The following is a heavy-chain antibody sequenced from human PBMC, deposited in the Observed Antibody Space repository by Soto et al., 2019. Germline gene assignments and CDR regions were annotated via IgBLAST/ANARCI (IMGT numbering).Heavy chain of an antibody. D-gene: IGHD3-9*01. J-gene: IGHJ5*02. CDR2: MNPNSGNT. CDR3: ARELRYFDWIPGP. CDR1: GYTFTGYY. V-gene: IGHV1-8*02. Sequence: QVQLVQSGAEVKKPGASVKVSCKASGYTFTGYYMHWVRQAPGQGLEWMGWMNPNSGNTGYAQKFQGRVTMTRNTSISTAYMELSSLRSEDTAVYYCARELRYFDWIPGPWGQGTLVTVSS.